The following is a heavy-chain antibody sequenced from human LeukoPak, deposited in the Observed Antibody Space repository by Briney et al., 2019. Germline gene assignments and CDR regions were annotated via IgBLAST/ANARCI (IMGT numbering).Heavy chain of an antibody. CDR3: ARGRREHFWSGHYFDY. V-gene: IGHV4-59*01. CDR2: IYFSGVT. D-gene: IGHD3-3*02. CDR1: GGSISSFY. Sequence: ASETLSLTCTVSGGSISSFYWSWIRQPPGKGLEWIGYIYFSGVTNYNPSLKSRVTISVDTSKNQFSLKLTSVTAADTAVYYCARGRREHFWSGHYFDYWGQGTLLTVSS. J-gene: IGHJ4*02.